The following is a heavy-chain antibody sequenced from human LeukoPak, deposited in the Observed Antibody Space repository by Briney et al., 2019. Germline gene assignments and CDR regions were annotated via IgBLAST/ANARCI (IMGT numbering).Heavy chain of an antibody. D-gene: IGHD3-22*01. Sequence: GGSLRLSCAASGFTFSSYWMHWVRQAPGKGLVWVSRINSDGSSTSYADSVKGRFTISRDNSKNTLYLQMNSLRAEDTAVYYCAKELDDSSGYYSYVGGIDYWGQGTLVTVSS. J-gene: IGHJ4*02. CDR1: GFTFSSYW. CDR2: INSDGSST. V-gene: IGHV3-74*01. CDR3: AKELDDSSGYYSYVGGIDY.